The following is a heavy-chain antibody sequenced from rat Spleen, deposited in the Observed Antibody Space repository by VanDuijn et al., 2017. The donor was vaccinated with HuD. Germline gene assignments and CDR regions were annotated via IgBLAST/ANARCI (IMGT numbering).Heavy chain of an antibody. CDR1: GFTFSNYY. CDR2: ISPGGGST. J-gene: IGHJ2*01. CDR3: TRETGYGYPFDY. V-gene: IGHV5-27*01. Sequence: EVQLVESGGGLVQPGRSLKLSCAASGFTFSNYYMAWVRQAPTKGLEWVAYISPGGGSTYYRDSVKGRFTISRDNAKSTLYLQMDSLQTDDTGTYYCTRETGYGYPFDYWGQGVMVTVSS. D-gene: IGHD1-7*01.